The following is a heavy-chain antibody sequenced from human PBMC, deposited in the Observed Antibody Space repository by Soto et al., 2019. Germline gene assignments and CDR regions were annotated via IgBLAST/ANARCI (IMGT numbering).Heavy chain of an antibody. CDR2: ISSSGSTI. J-gene: IGHJ3*02. CDR3: ARDYYDSSGSRGAFDI. V-gene: IGHV3-48*03. CDR1: GFTFNSYE. Sequence: PGGSLRLSCAASGFTFNSYEMNWVRQAPGKVLEWVSYISSSGSTIYYADSVKGRFTISRGNAKNTLYLQMNSLRAEDTAVYYCARDYYDSSGSRGAFDIWGRGTMGTVSS. D-gene: IGHD3-22*01.